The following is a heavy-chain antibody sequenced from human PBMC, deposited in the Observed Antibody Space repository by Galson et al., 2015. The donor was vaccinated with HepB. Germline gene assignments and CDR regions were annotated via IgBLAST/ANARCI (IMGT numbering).Heavy chain of an antibody. CDR3: ANAPPSSWSYYYYYGMDV. D-gene: IGHD6-13*01. CDR1: GFTFSSYG. Sequence: SLRLSCAASGFTFSSYGMHWVRQAPGKGLEWVAFIRYDGSNKYYADSVKGRFTISRDNSKNTLYLQMNSLRAEDTAVYYCANAPPSSWSYYYYYGMDVWGQGTTVTVSS. J-gene: IGHJ6*02. V-gene: IGHV3-30*02. CDR2: IRYDGSNK.